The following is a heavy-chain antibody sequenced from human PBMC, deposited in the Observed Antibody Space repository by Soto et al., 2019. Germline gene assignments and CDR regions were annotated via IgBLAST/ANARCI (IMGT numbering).Heavy chain of an antibody. J-gene: IGHJ5*01. V-gene: IGHV3-30-3*01. CDR1: GFTFSSYA. CDR3: ARDPLEWLSTANCFDS. D-gene: IGHD3-3*01. CDR2: ISYDGSNK. Sequence: PGGSLRLSCAASGFTFSSYAMHWVRQAPGKGLEWVAVISYDGSNKYYADSVKGRFTISRDNSKNTLYLQMNSLRAEDTAVYYCARDPLEWLSTANCFDSWGQGILVTVSS.